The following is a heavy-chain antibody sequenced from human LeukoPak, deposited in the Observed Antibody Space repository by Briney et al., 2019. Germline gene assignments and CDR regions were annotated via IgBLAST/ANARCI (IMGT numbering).Heavy chain of an antibody. CDR2: TNPNSGNT. CDR1: GYTFTSYD. D-gene: IGHD6-13*01. V-gene: IGHV1-8*02. J-gene: IGHJ4*02. CDR3: ARDQDSSSWYNFDY. Sequence: ASVKVSCKASGYTFTSYDINWVRQATGQGLEWMGWTNPNSGNTGYAQKFQGRVTMTRDTSISTAYMELSRLRSDDTAVYYCARDQDSSSWYNFDYWGQGTLVTVSS.